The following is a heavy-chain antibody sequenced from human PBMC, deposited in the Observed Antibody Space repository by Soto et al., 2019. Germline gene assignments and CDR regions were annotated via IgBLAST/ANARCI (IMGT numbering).Heavy chain of an antibody. CDR1: GFTFSSYA. D-gene: IGHD1-26*01. J-gene: IGHJ3*02. CDR3: ARGHLYSGSYSGAFDI. Sequence: GGSLRLSCAASGFTFSSYAMHWVRQAPGKGLEWVAVISYDGSNKYYADSVKGRFTISRDNSKNTLYLQMNSLRAEDTAVYYCARGHLYSGSYSGAFDIWGQGTMVTVSS. CDR2: ISYDGSNK. V-gene: IGHV3-30-3*01.